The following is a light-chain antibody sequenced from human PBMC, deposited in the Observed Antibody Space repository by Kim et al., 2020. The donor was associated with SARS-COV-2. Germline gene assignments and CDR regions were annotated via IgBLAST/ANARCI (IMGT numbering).Light chain of an antibody. Sequence: AIRITQSPSSLSVSKGDRVTITCRASQGISSYLAWYQQKPGKAPKLLIYAASTSQSGVPSRFSGSGSGTDFTLTISCLQSEDFATYYCQQYYTYPITFGQGTRLEIK. CDR1: QGISSY. J-gene: IGKJ5*01. CDR3: QQYYTYPIT. CDR2: AAS. V-gene: IGKV1-8*01.